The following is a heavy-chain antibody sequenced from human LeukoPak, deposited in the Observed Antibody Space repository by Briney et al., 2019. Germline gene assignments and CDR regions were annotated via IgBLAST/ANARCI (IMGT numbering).Heavy chain of an antibody. D-gene: IGHD2-15*01. CDR2: IYYSGST. V-gene: IGHV4-39*07. J-gene: IGHJ4*02. CDR3: ARDGICSGGSCSIYFDY. CDR1: GGSISSSSYY. Sequence: SETLSLTCTVSGGSISSSSYYWGWIRQPPGKGLEWIGSIYYSGSTYYNPSLKSRVTILVDTSKNQFSLKLSSVTAADTAVYYCARDGICSGGSCSIYFDYWGQGTLVTVSS.